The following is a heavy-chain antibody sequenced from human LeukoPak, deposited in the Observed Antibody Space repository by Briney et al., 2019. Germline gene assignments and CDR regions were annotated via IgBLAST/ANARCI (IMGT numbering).Heavy chain of an antibody. CDR3: AGDIVGRKNFDY. CDR1: GGSLSSYY. CDR2: IYTSGST. D-gene: IGHD2-15*01. V-gene: IGHV4-4*09. Sequence: SETLSLTCTVSGGSLSSYYWSWIRQPPGKGLERTGYIYTSGSTNYNPSLKSRVTISVDTSKNQFSLKLSSVTAADTAVYYCAGDIVGRKNFDYWGQGTLVTVSS. J-gene: IGHJ4*02.